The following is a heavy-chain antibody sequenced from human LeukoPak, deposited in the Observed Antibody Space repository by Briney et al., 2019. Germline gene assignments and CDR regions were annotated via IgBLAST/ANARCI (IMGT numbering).Heavy chain of an antibody. CDR2: VSFDGTNN. V-gene: IGHV3-30*04. CDR3: ARDRNVVGADFDF. J-gene: IGHJ4*02. Sequence: PGGSLRLSCAASGFIFTNFAIHWVRQAPGKGLEWVSIVSFDGTNNFYADSVKGRFTVSRDNSKNTVYLQMDSLRPEDTAISFCARDRNVVGADFDFWGQGSLVTVSS. CDR1: GFIFTNFA. D-gene: IGHD2-21*01.